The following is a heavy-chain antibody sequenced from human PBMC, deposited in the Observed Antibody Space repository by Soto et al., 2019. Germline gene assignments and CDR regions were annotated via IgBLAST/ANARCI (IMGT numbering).Heavy chain of an antibody. CDR3: ARDRLYGAGWIEV. CDR2: ISSDGSDK. Sequence: QVKLVESGGGVVQPGRSLRLSCAASGFTFSSYGMHWVRQAPGKGLEWVAVISSDGSDKYYADSVKGRFTISRDNSKFTLYVQSNRMRAEDTALYYCARDRLYGAGWIEVWGQGTTVTVSS. J-gene: IGHJ6*02. CDR1: GFTFSSYG. V-gene: IGHV3-30-3*01. D-gene: IGHD3-10*01.